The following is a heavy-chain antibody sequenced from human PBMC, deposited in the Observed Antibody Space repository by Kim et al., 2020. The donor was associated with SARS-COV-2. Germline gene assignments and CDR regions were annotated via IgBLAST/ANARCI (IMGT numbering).Heavy chain of an antibody. V-gene: IGHV3-33*06. CDR1: GVIFSHFG. Sequence: GGSLRLSCAASGVIFSHFGMHWVLQAPGKGLEWVAVIWYDGSQKYYADSVLGRVTGSIDNSENILYLQINSLRAEDTDIYYCAKDGRSRSSWRYFYVWGR. CDR3: AKDGRSRSSWRYFYV. CDR2: IWYDGSQK. J-gene: IGHJ2*01. D-gene: IGHD2-2*01.